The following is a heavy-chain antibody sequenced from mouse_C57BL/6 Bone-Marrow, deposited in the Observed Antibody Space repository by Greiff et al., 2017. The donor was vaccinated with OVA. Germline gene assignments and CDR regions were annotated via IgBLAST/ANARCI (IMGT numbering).Heavy chain of an antibody. CDR2: IDPENGDT. Sequence: EVKLMESGAELVRPGASVKLSCTASGFNIKDDYMHWVKQRPEQGLEWIGWIDPENGDTEYASKFQGKATITADTSSNTAYLQLSSLTSEDTAVYYCTTDGYYVVYWGQGTTLTVSS. CDR3: TTDGYYVVY. D-gene: IGHD2-3*01. J-gene: IGHJ2*01. V-gene: IGHV14-4*01. CDR1: GFNIKDDY.